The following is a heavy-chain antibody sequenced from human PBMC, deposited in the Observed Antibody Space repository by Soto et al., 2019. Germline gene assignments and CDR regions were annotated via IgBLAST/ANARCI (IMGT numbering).Heavy chain of an antibody. CDR2: ISNRGGST. V-gene: IGHV3-64D*06. CDR1: GFTFSRFA. J-gene: IGHJ4*03. CDR3: VKSFVSSIRRFSYYYCWHV. Sequence: LRLACSASGFTFSRFAMHWVRQAPDKGLHYVSAISNRGGSTYYADSVKGRFTMSRDNSKSTLFLQMSSLSPEDTGVYYCVKSFVSSIRRFSYYYCWHVWGQGPLVTVSS. D-gene: IGHD5-12*01.